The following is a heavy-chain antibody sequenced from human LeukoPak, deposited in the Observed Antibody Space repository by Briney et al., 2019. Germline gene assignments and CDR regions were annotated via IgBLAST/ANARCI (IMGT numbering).Heavy chain of an antibody. CDR3: ARGPPFYGAARNYYYMDV. CDR2: IYSGGST. D-gene: IGHD6-25*01. CDR1: GLTVSSNY. V-gene: IGHV3-53*01. Sequence: GGSLRLSCAASGLTVSSNYISWVRQAPGKGLECVSVIYSGGSTYYADSVKGRFTISRDNSKNTLYLQMNSLRVEDTAVYYCARGPPFYGAARNYYYMDVWGKGTTVTVSS. J-gene: IGHJ6*03.